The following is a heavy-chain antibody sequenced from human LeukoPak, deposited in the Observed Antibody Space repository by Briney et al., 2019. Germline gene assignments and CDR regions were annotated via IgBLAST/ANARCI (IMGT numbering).Heavy chain of an antibody. J-gene: IGHJ3*02. CDR1: GYTFTSYY. V-gene: IGHV1-46*01. CDR3: ARVETTVVTPGPVDAFHI. CDR2: INPSGGST. Sequence: ASVKVYCKASGYTFTSYYMHWVRQAPGQGLEWMGIINPSGGSTSYAQTLQGRVTMTTDTSTSTAYMELRSLRSDDTAVYYCARVETTVVTPGPVDAFHIWGQGTMVTVSS. D-gene: IGHD4-23*01.